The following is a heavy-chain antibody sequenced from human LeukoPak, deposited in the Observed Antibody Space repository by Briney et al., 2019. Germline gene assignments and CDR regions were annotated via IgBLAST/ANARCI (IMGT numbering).Heavy chain of an antibody. D-gene: IGHD3-10*01. J-gene: IGHJ5*02. CDR1: GYSISSGYY. V-gene: IGHV4-38-2*02. CDR2: IYHSGNN. Sequence: SETLSLTCSVSGYSISSGYYWGWIRQPPGKGLEWIGSIYHSGNNYNNPSLKSRVTISVDTSKNQFSLKLSSVTAADTAVYYCARDHYYGSGSYSSRVSFDPWGQGTLVTVSS. CDR3: ARDHYYGSGSYSSRVSFDP.